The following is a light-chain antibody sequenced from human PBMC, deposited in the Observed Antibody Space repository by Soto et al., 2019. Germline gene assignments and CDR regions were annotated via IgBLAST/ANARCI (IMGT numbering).Light chain of an antibody. CDR3: QFYASSNVV. J-gene: IGLJ2*01. CDR1: RGSIASNY. CDR2: EDN. V-gene: IGLV6-57*04. Sequence: NFMLTQPHSVSEAPGKTVTISCTRSRGSIASNYVQWYQQRPGSAPTTVIYEDNQRPSGVPDRFSGSIDSSSNSASLTISGLQTEDEADYYCQFYASSNVVFVGGTTLTLL.